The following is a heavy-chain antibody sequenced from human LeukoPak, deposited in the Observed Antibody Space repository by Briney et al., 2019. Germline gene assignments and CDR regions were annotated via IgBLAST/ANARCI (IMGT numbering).Heavy chain of an antibody. CDR1: GFTFSSYW. CDR3: VRGRPY. J-gene: IGHJ4*02. CDR2: INQDGSDH. V-gene: IGHV3-7*05. Sequence: GGSLRLSCTVSGFTFSSYWINWVRQAPGKGPEWAASINQDGSDHYYVDSVKGRFTISRDNAKDSLYLQMSSLRVEDTAVYYCVRGRPYWGQGTLVTVSS.